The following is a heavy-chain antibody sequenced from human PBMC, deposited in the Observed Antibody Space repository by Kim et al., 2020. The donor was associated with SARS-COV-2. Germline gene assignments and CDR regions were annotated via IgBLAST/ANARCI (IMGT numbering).Heavy chain of an antibody. CDR2: IWYDGSNK. CDR1: GFTFSSYG. D-gene: IGHD2-21*01. Sequence: GGSLRLSCAASGFTFSSYGMHWVRQAPGKGLEWVAVIWYDGSNKYYADSVKGRFTISRDNSKNTLYLQMNSLRAEDTAVYYCVREGTAYEYYYYYYGMDVWGQGTTVTVSS. J-gene: IGHJ6*02. V-gene: IGHV3-33*01. CDR3: VREGTAYEYYYYYYGMDV.